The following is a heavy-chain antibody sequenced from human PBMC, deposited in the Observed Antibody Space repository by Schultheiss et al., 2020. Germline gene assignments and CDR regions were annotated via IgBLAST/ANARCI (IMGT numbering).Heavy chain of an antibody. CDR3: ARSQWDSSGYYYGGPNWFDP. CDR1: GGSISSYY. V-gene: IGHV4-59*12. CDR2: IYYSGST. J-gene: IGHJ5*02. Sequence: SQTLSLTCTVSGGSISSYYWSWIRQPPGKGLEWIGYIYYSGSTNYNPSLKSRVTISVDTSKNQFSLRLSSVTPEDTAVYYCARSQWDSSGYYYGGPNWFDPWGQGTLVTVSS. D-gene: IGHD3-22*01.